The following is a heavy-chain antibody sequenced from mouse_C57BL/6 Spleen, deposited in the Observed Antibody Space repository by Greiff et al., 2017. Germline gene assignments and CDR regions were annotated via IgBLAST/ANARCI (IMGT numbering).Heavy chain of an antibody. Sequence: QVQLQQSGAELARPGASVKLSCKASGYTFTSYGISWVKQRTGQGLEWIGEIYPRSGNTYYNEKFKGKATLTADKSSSTAYMELRSLTSEDSAVYFCAPPTVAAGDYAMDYWGQGTSVTVSS. CDR2: IYPRSGNT. CDR1: GYTFTSYG. CDR3: APPTVAAGDYAMDY. J-gene: IGHJ4*01. V-gene: IGHV1-81*01. D-gene: IGHD1-1*01.